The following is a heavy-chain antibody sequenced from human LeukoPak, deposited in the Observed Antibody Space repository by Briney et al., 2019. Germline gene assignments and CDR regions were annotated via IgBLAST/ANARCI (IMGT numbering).Heavy chain of an antibody. J-gene: IGHJ4*02. V-gene: IGHV3-23*01. CDR2: FSGSGGST. D-gene: IGHD6-13*01. Sequence: PGGSLRLSCAASGFTFSSYAMSWVRQAPGKGLECISGFSGSGGSTYYADSVKGRFSLSRDNSKNTLYLQMNSLKTEDTAVYYCTRYRAAAGLDYWGQGTLVTVSS. CDR1: GFTFSSYA. CDR3: TRYRAAAGLDY.